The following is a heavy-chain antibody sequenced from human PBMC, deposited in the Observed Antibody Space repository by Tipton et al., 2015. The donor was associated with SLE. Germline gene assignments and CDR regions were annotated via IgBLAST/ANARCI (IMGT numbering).Heavy chain of an antibody. D-gene: IGHD1-26*01. V-gene: IGHV4-61*02. J-gene: IGHJ4*02. Sequence: LRLSCSVSGGSISSGSYYWSWIRQPAGKGLEWIGRIYTSGSANYNPSLKSRVTISVDTSKNQFSLKLSSVTATGTAVYYCARDSHWDGYFDCWGQGTLVTVSS. CDR1: GGSISSGSYY. CDR3: ARDSHWDGYFDC. CDR2: IYTSGSA.